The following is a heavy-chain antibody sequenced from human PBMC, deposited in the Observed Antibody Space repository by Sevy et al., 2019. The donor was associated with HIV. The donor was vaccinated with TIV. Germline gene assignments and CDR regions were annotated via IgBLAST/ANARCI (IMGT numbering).Heavy chain of an antibody. Sequence: SETLSLTCTVSGGSISSGGYYWSWIRQHPGKGLEWIGYIYYSGSTYYNPSLKSRVTISVDTSKNQFSLKLSSVTAADTAVYYCARCSVLGEQLDYWGQGTLVTDSS. V-gene: IGHV4-31*03. CDR1: GGSISSGGYY. J-gene: IGHJ4*02. D-gene: IGHD3-16*01. CDR2: IYYSGST. CDR3: ARCSVLGEQLDY.